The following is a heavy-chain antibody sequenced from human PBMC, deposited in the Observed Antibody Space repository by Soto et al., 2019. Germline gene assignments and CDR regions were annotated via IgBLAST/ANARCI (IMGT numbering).Heavy chain of an antibody. V-gene: IGHV3-48*04. J-gene: IGHJ4*02. Sequence: PVGSLSLSXAASGITVSRKFLSCVRQAPGMGLAWVSYISSSGSSIYYADSVKGRFTISRDNAKNSLYLQMNSLRAEDTAVYYCARANYDSSGYYFSGLDYLGQGTLVTVS. CDR2: ISSSGSSI. CDR3: ARANYDSSGYYFSGLDY. CDR1: GITVSRKF. D-gene: IGHD3-22*01.